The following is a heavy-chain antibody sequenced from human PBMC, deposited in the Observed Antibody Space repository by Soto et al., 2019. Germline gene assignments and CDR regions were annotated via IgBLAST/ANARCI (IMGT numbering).Heavy chain of an antibody. CDR2: IKSKTDGGTT. CDR3: TTRYCSSTSCYAIYYYYGMDV. J-gene: IGHJ6*02. Sequence: PGGSLRLSCAASGFTFSNAWMSWVRQAPGKGLEWVGRIKSKTDGGTTDYAAPVKGRFTISRDDSKNTLYLQMNSLKTEDTAVYYCTTRYCSSTSCYAIYYYYGMDVWGQGTTVTVSS. D-gene: IGHD2-2*01. V-gene: IGHV3-15*01. CDR1: GFTFSNAW.